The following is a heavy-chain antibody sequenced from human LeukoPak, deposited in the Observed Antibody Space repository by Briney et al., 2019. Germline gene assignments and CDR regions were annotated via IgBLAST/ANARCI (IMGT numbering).Heavy chain of an antibody. D-gene: IGHD3-3*01. CDR1: GYTFTGYY. CDR3: ARGWGRRITIFGAVISDWFDP. J-gene: IGHJ5*02. CDR2: INPNSGGT. V-gene: IGHV1-2*02. Sequence: ASVKVSCKASGYTFTGYYMHWVRQAPGQGLEWMGWINPNSGGTNYAQKFQGRVTMTRDTSISTAYMELSRLRSDDTAVYYCARGWGRRITIFGAVISDWFDPWGQGTLVTVSS.